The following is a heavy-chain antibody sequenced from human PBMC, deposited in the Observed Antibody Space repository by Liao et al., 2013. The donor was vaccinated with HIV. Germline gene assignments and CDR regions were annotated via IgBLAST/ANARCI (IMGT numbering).Heavy chain of an antibody. V-gene: IGHV4-39*07. Sequence: QLQLQESGPRLLKPSETLSLNCTVSGGSISRSGSYWGWIRQTPGKGLEWIGSVYYSGTTYYNPSLKSRVTISVDTSKDQFSLKLTSLTDADTAVYYCARDRYSASWYSLESMHDPFDIWGQGTVVTVSS. J-gene: IGHJ3*02. D-gene: IGHD2-2*02. CDR1: GGSISRSGSY. CDR2: VYYSGTT. CDR3: ARDRYSASWYSLESMHDPFDI.